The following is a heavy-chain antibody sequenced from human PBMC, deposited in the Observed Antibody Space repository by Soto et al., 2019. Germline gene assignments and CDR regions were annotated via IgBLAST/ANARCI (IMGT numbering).Heavy chain of an antibody. Sequence: ETLSLTCTVSGGSISSSSYYWGWIRQAPGKGLEWVSGISGNGGSTHYANSMKGRFTISRDNSKSTLYLQMGSLRAEDMAVYYCARDYCPGGVCYTIFDYWGQGTLVTSPQ. CDR3: ARDYCPGGVCYTIFDY. CDR1: GGSISSSS. J-gene: IGHJ4*02. D-gene: IGHD2-8*02. V-gene: IGHV3-64*01. CDR2: ISGNGGST.